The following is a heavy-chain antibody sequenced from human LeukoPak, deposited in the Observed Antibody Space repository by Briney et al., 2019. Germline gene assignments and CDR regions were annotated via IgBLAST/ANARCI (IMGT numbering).Heavy chain of an antibody. D-gene: IGHD1-26*01. CDR3: AKDSPVVGATDY. Sequence: GGSLRLSCAASGFTFSSYGMHWVRQAPGKGLEWVAVISHDGSNKYYADSVKGRFTISRDNSKNTLYLQMNSLRAEDTAVYYCAKDSPVVGATDYWGQGTLVTVSS. CDR1: GFTFSSYG. CDR2: ISHDGSNK. J-gene: IGHJ4*02. V-gene: IGHV3-30*18.